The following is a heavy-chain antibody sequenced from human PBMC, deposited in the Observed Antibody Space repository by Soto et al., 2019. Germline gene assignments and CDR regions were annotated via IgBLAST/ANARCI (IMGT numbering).Heavy chain of an antibody. CDR1: GGSFSGYY. Sequence: QVQLQQWGAGLLKPSETLSLTCAVYGGSFSGYYWSWIRQPPGKRLEWIGEINHSGSTNYNPSLKSRVTISVDTSKNQFSLKLSSVTAADTAVYYCARGYDILTGYYSAFLFDYWGQGTLVTVSS. CDR2: INHSGST. CDR3: ARGYDILTGYYSAFLFDY. V-gene: IGHV4-34*01. J-gene: IGHJ4*02. D-gene: IGHD3-9*01.